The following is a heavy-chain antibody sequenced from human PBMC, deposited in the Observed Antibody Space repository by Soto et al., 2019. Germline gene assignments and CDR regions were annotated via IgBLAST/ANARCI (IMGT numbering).Heavy chain of an antibody. V-gene: IGHV1-2*04. CDR3: EQTPPLLSGDYDRDPITSTTNWFDL. Sequence: QVQLVQSGAEVKKPGASVKVSCKASGYTFTGYYMHWVRQAPGQGLEWMGWINPNSGGTNCAQESQGWVTMTRDTHISTAYMELRRLRSDDTAVYYCEQTPPLLSGDYDRDPITSTTNWFDLWGQGTLVTVSS. J-gene: IGHJ5*02. CDR1: GYTFTGYY. D-gene: IGHD4-17*01. CDR2: INPNSGGT.